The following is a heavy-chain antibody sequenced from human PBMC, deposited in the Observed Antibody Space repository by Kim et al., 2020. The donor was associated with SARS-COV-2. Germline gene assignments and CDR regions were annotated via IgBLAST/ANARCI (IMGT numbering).Heavy chain of an antibody. V-gene: IGHV3-23*01. Sequence: GGSLRLSCAASGFTFSSYAMSWVRQAPGKGLEWVSAISGSGGSTYYADSVKGRFTISRDNSKNTLYLQMNSLRAEDTAVYYCAKGRHYYDSSGFEGPYGMDVWGQGTTVTVSS. D-gene: IGHD3-22*01. CDR3: AKGRHYYDSSGFEGPYGMDV. CDR2: ISGSGGST. J-gene: IGHJ6*02. CDR1: GFTFSSYA.